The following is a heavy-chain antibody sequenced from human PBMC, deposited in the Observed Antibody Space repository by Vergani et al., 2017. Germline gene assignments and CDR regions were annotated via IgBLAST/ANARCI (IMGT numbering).Heavy chain of an antibody. CDR1: GGSISSSSYY. CDR2: IYYSGST. CDR3: ARDLSDIVVVPAALYNWFDP. V-gene: IGHV4-39*07. D-gene: IGHD2-2*01. Sequence: QLQLQESGPGLVKPSETLSLTCTVSGGSISSSSYYWGWIRQPPGKGLEWIGSIYYSGSTYYNPSLKSRVTISVDTSKNQFSLKRSSVTAADTAVYYCARDLSDIVVVPAALYNWFDPGGQGTLVTVSS. J-gene: IGHJ5*02.